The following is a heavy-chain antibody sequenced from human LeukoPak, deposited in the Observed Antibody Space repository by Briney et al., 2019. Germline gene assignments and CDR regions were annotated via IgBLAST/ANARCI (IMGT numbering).Heavy chain of an antibody. CDR2: IHSSGGS. D-gene: IGHD1-26*01. V-gene: IGHV4-4*09. Sequence: SETLSLTCTVSGASISNYYWSWIRQTPEKGLEWMGHIHSSGGSSYYPSLKSRLTLSIDTSRNQLSLKLPSVTAADTAVYFCARLGSYHDFWGQEALVTVSS. J-gene: IGHJ4*02. CDR1: GASISNYY. CDR3: ARLGSYHDF.